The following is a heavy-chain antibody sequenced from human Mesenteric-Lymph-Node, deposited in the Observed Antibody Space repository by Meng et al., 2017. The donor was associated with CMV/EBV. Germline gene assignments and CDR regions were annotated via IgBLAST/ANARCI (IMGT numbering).Heavy chain of an antibody. CDR2: INHSGGT. CDR1: GGSFNNYY. CDR3: ARVWGQQQLVALQH. J-gene: IGHJ1*01. Sequence: CAVYGGSFNNYYWIWIRQPPGKGLEWIGEINHSGGTNYNPALKSRVTLSIDTSKKQFSLNLSSMTAADTAVYYCARVWGQQQLVALQHWGPGTLVTVSS. D-gene: IGHD6-13*01. V-gene: IGHV4-34*01.